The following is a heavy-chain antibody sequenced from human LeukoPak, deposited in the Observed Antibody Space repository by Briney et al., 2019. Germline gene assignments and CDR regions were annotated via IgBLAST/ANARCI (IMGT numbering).Heavy chain of an antibody. V-gene: IGHV3-53*01. CDR3: ARVMYREVVVPAAIDY. Sequence: GGSLRLSCAASGFTVSSNYMSWVRQAPGKGLEWVSVIYSGGSTYYADSVKGRFTISRDNSKDTLYLQMNSLRAEDTAVYYCARVMYREVVVPAAIDYWGQGTLVTVSS. D-gene: IGHD2-2*01. CDR2: IYSGGST. CDR1: GFTVSSNY. J-gene: IGHJ4*02.